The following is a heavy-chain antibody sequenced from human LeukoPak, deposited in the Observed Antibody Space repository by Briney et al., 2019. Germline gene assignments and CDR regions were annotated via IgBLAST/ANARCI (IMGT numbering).Heavy chain of an antibody. CDR1: GFTFNTYT. CDR2: ISKDGNNK. CDR3: AKARVVVYFRVFDY. Sequence: PGGSLRLSCAASGFTFNTYTMHWVRQAPGKGLEWVSGISKDGNNKNYADSVKGRFTISRDNSKNTLYLQMNSLRAEDTAVYYCAKARVVVYFRVFDYWGQGTLVTVSS. D-gene: IGHD2-21*01. V-gene: IGHV3-30-3*01. J-gene: IGHJ4*02.